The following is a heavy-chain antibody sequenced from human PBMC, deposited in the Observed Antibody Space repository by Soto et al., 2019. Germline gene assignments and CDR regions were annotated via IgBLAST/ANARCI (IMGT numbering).Heavy chain of an antibody. V-gene: IGHV3-48*02. CDR2: ITSDSSTI. J-gene: IGHJ6*02. D-gene: IGHD2-8*01. CDR3: ARVGRGVYGMDV. Sequence: EVQLVESGGGLVQPGGSLRLSCAASGFTFSSYSINWVRQAPGTGLEWFSYITSDSSTISYAASVKGRFTVSRDNAKNSLYLQMNSLRDEDTAVYYCARVGRGVYGMDVWGQGTAVTVSS. CDR1: GFTFSSYS.